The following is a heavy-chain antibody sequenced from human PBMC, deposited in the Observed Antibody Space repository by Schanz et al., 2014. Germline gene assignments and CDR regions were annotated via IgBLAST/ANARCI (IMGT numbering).Heavy chain of an antibody. CDR1: GYTFSDYG. CDR2: ISPYTGNT. V-gene: IGHV1-18*01. J-gene: IGHJ4*02. CDR3: ARGYGDSPTDF. Sequence: VQLVQSGAEVKRPGASVKVSCKTSGYTFSDYGITWVRQAPGQGLEWVGWISPYTGNTHYFDKMEGRVTMTTDTSTSTAYMELRSLRSDDTAMYYCARGYGDSPTDFWGQGTLVTVSS. D-gene: IGHD4-17*01.